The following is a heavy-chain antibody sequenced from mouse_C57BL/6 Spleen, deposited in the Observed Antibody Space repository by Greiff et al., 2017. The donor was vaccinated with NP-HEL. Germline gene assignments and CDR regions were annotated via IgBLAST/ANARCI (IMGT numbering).Heavy chain of an antibody. J-gene: IGHJ2*01. Sequence: QVQLKQPGAELVKPGASVKMSCKASGYTFTSYWITWVKQRPGQGLEWIGDIYPGSGSTNYNEKFKSKATLSVDTSSSTAYMQLSSLTSEDSAVYYCARGGLYYGYSFDYWGQGTTLTVSS. CDR1: GYTFTSYW. D-gene: IGHD2-2*01. V-gene: IGHV1-55*01. CDR2: IYPGSGST. CDR3: ARGGLYYGYSFDY.